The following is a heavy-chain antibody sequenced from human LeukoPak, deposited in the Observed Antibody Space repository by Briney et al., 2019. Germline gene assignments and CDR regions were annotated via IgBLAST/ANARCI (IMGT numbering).Heavy chain of an antibody. J-gene: IGHJ3*02. V-gene: IGHV4-30-2*01. Sequence: SQTLSLTCTVSGGSISSGGYSWSWIRQPPGKGLEWIGYIYHSVSTYYNPFLKSRVTISVDRSKNQFSLKLSSVTAADTAVYYCARDPGGYGDYAAFDIWGQGTMVTVSS. CDR3: ARDPGGYGDYAAFDI. CDR1: GGSISSGGYS. CDR2: IYHSVST. D-gene: IGHD4-17*01.